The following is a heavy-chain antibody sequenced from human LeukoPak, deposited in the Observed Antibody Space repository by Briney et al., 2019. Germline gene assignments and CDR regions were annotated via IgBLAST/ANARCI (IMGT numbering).Heavy chain of an antibody. J-gene: IGHJ4*02. CDR2: IGGGSDTT. Sequence: GGSLRLSCAASGFTFSNYALSWVRQAPGRGLEWVSGIGGGSDTTYYADSVKGRFTISRDNSKNTLYLQMNSLRAEDTAVYYCAKGGVDTAMARYFDYWGQGTLVTVSS. V-gene: IGHV3-23*01. D-gene: IGHD5-18*01. CDR3: AKGGVDTAMARYFDY. CDR1: GFTFSNYA.